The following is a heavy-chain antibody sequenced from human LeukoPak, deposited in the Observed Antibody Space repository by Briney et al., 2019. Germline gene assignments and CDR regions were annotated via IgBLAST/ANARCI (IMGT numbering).Heavy chain of an antibody. CDR2: SRNKVNSYTT. V-gene: IGHV3-72*01. CDR1: GFTFSDHY. CDR3: TRSMYGEGRRIIDFDY. J-gene: IGHJ4*02. D-gene: IGHD4/OR15-4a*01. Sequence: GGSLRLSCAASGFTFSDHYIDWVRHAPGKGLELVCRSRNKVNSYTTAYAASVIGRFTVSRDDLSATVYLQMNSLKTEDTAVYYCTRSMYGEGRRIIDFDYWGQGTLLTVSS.